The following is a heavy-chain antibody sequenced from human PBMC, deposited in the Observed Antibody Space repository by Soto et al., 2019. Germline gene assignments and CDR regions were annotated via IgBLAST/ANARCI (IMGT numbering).Heavy chain of an antibody. CDR2: IKQDGSEK. Sequence: GGSLRLSCAASGFTFSSYWMSWVRQAPGKGLEWVANIKQDGSEKYYVDSVKGRFTISRDNAKNSLYLQMNSLRAEETAVYYCARVLTYYDYIWGSYRPTLYFDYWGQGTLVTVSS. J-gene: IGHJ4*02. V-gene: IGHV3-7*01. D-gene: IGHD3-16*02. CDR1: GFTFSSYW. CDR3: ARVLTYYDYIWGSYRPTLYFDY.